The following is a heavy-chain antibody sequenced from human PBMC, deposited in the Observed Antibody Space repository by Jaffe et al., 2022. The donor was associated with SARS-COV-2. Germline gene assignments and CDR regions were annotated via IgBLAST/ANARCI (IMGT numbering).Heavy chain of an antibody. CDR2: IYTSGST. CDR1: GGSISSGSYY. J-gene: IGHJ5*02. D-gene: IGHD5-12*01. Sequence: QVQLQESGPGLVKPSQTLSLTCTVSGGSISSGSYYWSWIRQPAGKGLEWIGRIYTSGSTNYNPSLKSRVTISVDTSKNQFSLKLSSVTAADTAVYYCARGGAGYNLNWFDPWGQGTLVTVSS. V-gene: IGHV4-61*02. CDR3: ARGGAGYNLNWFDP.